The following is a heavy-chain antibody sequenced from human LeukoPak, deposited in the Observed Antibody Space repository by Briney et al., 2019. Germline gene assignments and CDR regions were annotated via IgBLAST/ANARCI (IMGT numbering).Heavy chain of an antibody. D-gene: IGHD4-4*01. V-gene: IGHV3-74*01. Sequence: GGSLRLSCAASGFTFSSYWMHWVRQAPGKGLVWVSRISDDGSTTNYADSVKGRFTISRDNAKNTLCLQMNSLRADDSAVYYCAGTTTTCCNYWGQGTLVTVSS. CDR1: GFTFSSYW. CDR3: AGTTTTCCNY. CDR2: ISDDGSTT. J-gene: IGHJ4*02.